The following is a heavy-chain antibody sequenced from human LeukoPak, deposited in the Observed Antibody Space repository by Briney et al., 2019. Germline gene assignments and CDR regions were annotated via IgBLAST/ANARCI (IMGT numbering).Heavy chain of an antibody. J-gene: IGHJ6*02. D-gene: IGHD3-3*01. CDR2: IYYSGST. CDR1: GGSISSYY. Sequence: SETLSLTCTVSGGSISSYYWSWIRQPPGKGLEWIGYIYYSGSTNYNPSLKSRVTISVDTSKNQFSLKLSSVTAADTAVYYCARPDYDFWSGYGGMDVWGQGTTVTVSS. V-gene: IGHV4-59*08. CDR3: ARPDYDFWSGYGGMDV.